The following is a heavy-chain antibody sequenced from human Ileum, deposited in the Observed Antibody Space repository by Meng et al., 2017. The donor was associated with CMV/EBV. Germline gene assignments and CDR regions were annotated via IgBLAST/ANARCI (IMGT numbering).Heavy chain of an antibody. CDR2: IHPTGTT. J-gene: IGHJ4*02. V-gene: IGHV4-4*07. CDR1: GGSLTSYY. CDR3: ASGDSLRAVDF. Sequence: QLQEPGPRLLQPSETLSLTCTVTGGSLTSYYWTWIRQPAGKGLEWIGRIHPTGTTDDNPSLRSRVSMSLDKSKNQFSLKLTSVTAADTAVYYCASGDSLRAVDFWGQGTLVTVSS. D-gene: IGHD2-21*02.